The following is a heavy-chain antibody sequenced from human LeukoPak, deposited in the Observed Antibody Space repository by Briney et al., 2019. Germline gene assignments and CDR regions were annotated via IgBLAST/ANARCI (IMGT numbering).Heavy chain of an antibody. D-gene: IGHD1-14*01. Sequence: PSETLSLTCTVSGGSISSYYWSWIRQPPGKGLERIGYIYYSGSTNYNPSLKSRVTISVDTSKNQFSLKLSSVTAADTAVYYCARVRTRWYFDLWGRGTLVTVSS. CDR3: ARVRTRWYFDL. CDR1: GGSISSYY. J-gene: IGHJ2*01. V-gene: IGHV4-59*01. CDR2: IYYSGST.